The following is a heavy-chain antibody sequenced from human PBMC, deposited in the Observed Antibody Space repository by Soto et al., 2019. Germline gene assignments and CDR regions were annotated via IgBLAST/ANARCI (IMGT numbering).Heavy chain of an antibody. CDR3: ARDYYDSSGYYYGSDY. J-gene: IGHJ4*02. CDR1: GGSFSGYY. V-gene: IGHV4-34*01. Sequence: QVQLQQWGAGLLKPSETLSLTCAVYGGSFSGYYWSWIRQPPGKGLEWIGEINHSGSTNYNPSLKSRVTISVDTSKNQFSLKLSSVTAADTAVYYCARDYYDSSGYYYGSDYWGQGTLVTVSS. D-gene: IGHD3-22*01. CDR2: INHSGST.